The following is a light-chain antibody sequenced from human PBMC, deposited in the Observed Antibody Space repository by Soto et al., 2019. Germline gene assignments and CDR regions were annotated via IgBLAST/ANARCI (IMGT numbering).Light chain of an antibody. J-gene: IGKJ2*01. Sequence: DIQLTQSPSFLAASVGDRVTITCRASQGIASFLAWYQQKPGKAPKLLIYSATTLQTGVSSRFSGSRSGPEFTLTISSLQPEGFATYYCQQLNSYPYTFAQGTKLEIK. CDR2: SAT. CDR1: QGIASF. V-gene: IGKV1-9*01. CDR3: QQLNSYPYT.